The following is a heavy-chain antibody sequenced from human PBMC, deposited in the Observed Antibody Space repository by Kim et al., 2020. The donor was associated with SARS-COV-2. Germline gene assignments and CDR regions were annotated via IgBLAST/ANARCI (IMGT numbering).Heavy chain of an antibody. CDR1: GYTISSNYY. Sequence: SETLSLTCTVSGYTISSNYYWSCIRQSPGKGLEWIGSVFYSGRTYYSPSLRSRISFYADTSKNQFSLKVTSVTAADTAVYYCARRGAVDGNPVFDYWGQGNLVTVSS. D-gene: IGHD6-19*01. J-gene: IGHJ4*02. CDR3: ARRGAVDGNPVFDY. V-gene: IGHV4-39*01. CDR2: VFYSGRT.